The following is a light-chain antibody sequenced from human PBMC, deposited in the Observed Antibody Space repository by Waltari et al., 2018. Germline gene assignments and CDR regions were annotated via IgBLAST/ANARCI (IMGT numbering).Light chain of an antibody. J-gene: IGKJ2*01. CDR3: QQLNSYPYT. V-gene: IGKV1-39*01. CDR2: AAS. CDR1: QSISSY. Sequence: DIQMTQSPSSLSASVGDRVTITCRASQSISSYLNWYQQKPGNAPKLLIYAASSLQSGVPSRFSGSGSGTDFTLTISSLQPEDFATYYCQQLNSYPYTFGQGTKLEIK.